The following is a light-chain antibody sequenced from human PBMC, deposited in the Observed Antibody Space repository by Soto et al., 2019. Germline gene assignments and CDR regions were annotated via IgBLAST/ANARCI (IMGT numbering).Light chain of an antibody. CDR3: SSYTTSSTWV. Sequence: QSALTQPASVSGSPGQSITISCTGISSDVVGYNYVSWYQQHPGKAPKLMIYEVSNRPSGVSNRFSGSKSGNTASLTISGLQAEDEADYYCSSYTTSSTWVFGGGTKVTVL. CDR1: SSDVVGYNY. J-gene: IGLJ3*02. V-gene: IGLV2-14*01. CDR2: EVS.